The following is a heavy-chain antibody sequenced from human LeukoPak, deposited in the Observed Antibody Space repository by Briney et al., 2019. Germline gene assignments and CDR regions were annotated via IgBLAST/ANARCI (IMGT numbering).Heavy chain of an antibody. D-gene: IGHD3-22*01. Sequence: ASVKVSCKASGYTFTGYYMHWVRQAPGQELEWMGRINPNSGGTNYAQKFQGRVTMTRDTSISTAYMELSRLRSDDTAVYYCARDYASIYYDSSGHRDYWGQGTLVTVSS. CDR2: INPNSGGT. CDR1: GYTFTGYY. V-gene: IGHV1-2*06. J-gene: IGHJ4*02. CDR3: ARDYASIYYDSSGHRDY.